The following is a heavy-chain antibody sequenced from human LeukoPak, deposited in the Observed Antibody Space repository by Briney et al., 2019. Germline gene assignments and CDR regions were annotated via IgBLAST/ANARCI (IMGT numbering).Heavy chain of an antibody. CDR2: ISYDGSNK. Sequence: PGGSLRLSCAASGFTFSSYAVHWVRQAPGKGLEWVAVISYDGSNKYYADSVKGRFTISRDNSKNTLYLQMNSLRAEDTAVYYCARVANYGGNELDYWGQGTLVTVSS. J-gene: IGHJ4*02. V-gene: IGHV3-30-3*01. D-gene: IGHD4-23*01. CDR1: GFTFSSYA. CDR3: ARVANYGGNELDY.